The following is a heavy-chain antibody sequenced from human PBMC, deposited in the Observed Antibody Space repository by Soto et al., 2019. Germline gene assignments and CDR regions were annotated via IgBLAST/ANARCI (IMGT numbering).Heavy chain of an antibody. Sequence: GESLKISCKGSGYSFTSYWISWVRQMPGKGLEWVGRIDPSDSYTNYSPSFQGHVTISADKSISTAYLQWSSLKASDTAMYYCARQGRRGYCSGGSCYHDAFDIWGQGTMVTVSS. CDR2: IDPSDSYT. D-gene: IGHD2-15*01. V-gene: IGHV5-10-1*01. J-gene: IGHJ3*02. CDR3: ARQGRRGYCSGGSCYHDAFDI. CDR1: GYSFTSYW.